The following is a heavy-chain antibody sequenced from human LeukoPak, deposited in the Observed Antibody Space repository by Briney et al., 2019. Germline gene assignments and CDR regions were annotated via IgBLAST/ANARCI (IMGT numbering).Heavy chain of an antibody. D-gene: IGHD6-19*01. CDR1: GFTFSSYS. J-gene: IGHJ4*02. V-gene: IGHV3-21*01. CDR2: ISSSSSYI. Sequence: RGSLRLSCAASGFTFSSYSMNWIRQAPGKGLEWVSSISSSSSYIYYADSVKGRFTISRDNVKNSLYLQMNSRRAEDTAVYYCARVLLRLAVAGTFDYWGQGTLVTVSS. CDR3: ARVLLRLAVAGTFDY.